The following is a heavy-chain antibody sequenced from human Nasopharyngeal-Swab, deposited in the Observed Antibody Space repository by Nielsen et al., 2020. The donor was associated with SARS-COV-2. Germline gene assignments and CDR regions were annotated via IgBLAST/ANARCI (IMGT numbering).Heavy chain of an antibody. CDR2: IYYSGST. CDR1: GGSISSYY. Sequence: SETLSLTCTASGGSISSYYWSWIRQPPGKGLEWIGYIYYSGSTNYNPSLKSRATISVDTSKNQFSLKLSSVTAADTAVYYCARDRHTYGMDVWGQGTTVTVSS. J-gene: IGHJ6*02. CDR3: ARDRHTYGMDV. V-gene: IGHV4-59*01.